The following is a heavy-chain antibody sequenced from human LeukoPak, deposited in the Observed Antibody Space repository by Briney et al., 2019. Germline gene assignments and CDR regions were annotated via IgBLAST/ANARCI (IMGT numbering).Heavy chain of an antibody. CDR3: ARRYSSGWLSYYYMDV. CDR2: MNPNSGNT. D-gene: IGHD6-19*01. CDR1: GYTFTSYD. Sequence: ASVKVSCKASGYTFTSYDINWVRQATGQGLEWMGWMNPNSGNTGYAQKFQGRVTMTRNTSISTAYMELSSLRSEDTAVYYCARRYSSGWLSYYYMDVWGKGTTVTISS. V-gene: IGHV1-8*02. J-gene: IGHJ6*03.